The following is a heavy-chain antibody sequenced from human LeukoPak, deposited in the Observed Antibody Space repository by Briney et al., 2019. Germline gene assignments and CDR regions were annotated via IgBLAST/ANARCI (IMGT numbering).Heavy chain of an antibody. CDR3: VKDPSGNYFYFDY. CDR1: GFTFSSFA. V-gene: IGHV3-64D*09. CDR2: ISSDGGRT. Sequence: GSLRLSCSASGFTFSSFAMFSVRQAPGKGLEYVSGISSDGGRTNYADSVKARFTISRDNSKVTLYLQMTSLRPEDTAIYYCVKDPSGNYFYFDYWGQRTLVTVSS. D-gene: IGHD1-26*01. J-gene: IGHJ4*02.